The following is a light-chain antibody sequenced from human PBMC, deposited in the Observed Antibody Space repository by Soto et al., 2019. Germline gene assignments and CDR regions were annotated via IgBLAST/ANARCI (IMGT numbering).Light chain of an antibody. CDR2: AAS. Sequence: EIVLTQSPDTLSLSPGEGATLSCRASQSLSSNFLAWYQQRPGQAPRLLIYAASSRATGIPDRFSGSGSGTDFTLTIRRLEPEDFAVYYCRQYGSSPRTFGGGTKVEIK. J-gene: IGKJ4*01. CDR3: RQYGSSPRT. CDR1: QSLSSNF. V-gene: IGKV3-20*01.